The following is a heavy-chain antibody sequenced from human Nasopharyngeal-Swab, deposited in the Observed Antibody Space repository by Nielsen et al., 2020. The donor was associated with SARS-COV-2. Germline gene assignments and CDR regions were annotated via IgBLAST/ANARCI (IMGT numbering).Heavy chain of an antibody. CDR1: GFTFSSSG. V-gene: IGHV3-33*01. CDR2: IWYDGSNK. CDR3: ARGKGVRGVIISTFDY. J-gene: IGHJ4*02. D-gene: IGHD3-10*02. Sequence: SLKISCAASGFTFSSSGMHWVRQAPGKGLEWVAVIWYDGSNKYYADSVKGRFTLSRDNSKNTLYLQMNSLRAEDTAVYYCARGKGVRGVIISTFDYWGQGTLVNVSS.